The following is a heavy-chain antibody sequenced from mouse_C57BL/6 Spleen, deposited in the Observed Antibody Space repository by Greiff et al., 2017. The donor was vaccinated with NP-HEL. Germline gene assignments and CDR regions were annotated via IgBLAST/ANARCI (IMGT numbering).Heavy chain of an antibody. CDR2: IDPANGNT. CDR1: GFNIKNTY. J-gene: IGHJ1*03. D-gene: IGHD2-4*01. CDR3: ARLWDYDDGDWYFDV. V-gene: IGHV14-3*01. Sequence: EVKLMESVAELVRPGASVKLSCTASGFNIKNTYMHWVKQRPEQGLEWIGRIDPANGNTKYVPKFQGKATITADTSSNTAYLQLSSLTSEDTAIYYCARLWDYDDGDWYFDVWGTGTTVTVSS.